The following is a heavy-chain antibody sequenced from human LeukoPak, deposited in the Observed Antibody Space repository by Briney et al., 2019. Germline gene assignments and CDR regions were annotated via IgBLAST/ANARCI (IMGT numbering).Heavy chain of an antibody. J-gene: IGHJ3*02. V-gene: IGHV3-23*01. Sequence: GGSLRLSCAASGFTFSSYAMSWVRQAPGKGLEWVSAISGSGGSTYYADSVKGRFTISRDNSKNTLYLQMNGLRAEDTAVYYCAKGHGAHDAFDIWGQGTMVAVSS. CDR3: AKGHGAHDAFDI. CDR2: ISGSGGST. CDR1: GFTFSSYA. D-gene: IGHD3-16*01.